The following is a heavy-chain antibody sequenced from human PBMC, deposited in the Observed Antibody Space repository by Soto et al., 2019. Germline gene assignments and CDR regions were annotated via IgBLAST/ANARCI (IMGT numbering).Heavy chain of an antibody. CDR1: GGSINNNHYY. Sequence: SETLSLTCTVSGGSINNNHYYWGWVRQPPGKGLEWIGSISYSGTTYFNPSLKSRVVKSVDTSRNQFSLKLSSVTAADTAVYYCARHPSDFWFDPWGQGTLVT. CDR2: ISYSGTT. CDR3: ARHPSDFWFDP. J-gene: IGHJ5*02. D-gene: IGHD2-21*02. V-gene: IGHV4-39*01.